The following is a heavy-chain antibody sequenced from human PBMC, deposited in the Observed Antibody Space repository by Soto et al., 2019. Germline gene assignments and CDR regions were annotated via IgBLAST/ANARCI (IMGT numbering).Heavy chain of an antibody. V-gene: IGHV3-13*04. CDR2: IGTAGDT. CDR1: GLNFSSYD. D-gene: IGHD3-9*01. CDR3: ARAIDYDILTGYPAPPDY. J-gene: IGHJ4*02. Sequence: GGSMRLSSAAAGLNFSSYDMHWVSKDTGKGLEWVSAIGTAGDTYYPGSVKGRFTISRENAKNSLYLQMNSLRAGDTAVYYCARAIDYDILTGYPAPPDYWGQGTLVTVSS.